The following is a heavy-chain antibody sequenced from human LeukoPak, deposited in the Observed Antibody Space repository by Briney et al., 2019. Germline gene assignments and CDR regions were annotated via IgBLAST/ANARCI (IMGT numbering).Heavy chain of an antibody. J-gene: IGHJ5*02. CDR3: ARDHGLASAWFDP. Sequence: SETLSLTCTVSGGSISSGGYFWNWIRQHPGKGLEWIGYIYYSGSTYYNPSLKSRVTISVDTSKNQFSLKLSSVTAADTAVYYCARDHGLASAWFDPWGQGTLVTVSS. D-gene: IGHD6-13*01. V-gene: IGHV4-31*03. CDR1: GGSISSGGYF. CDR2: IYYSGST.